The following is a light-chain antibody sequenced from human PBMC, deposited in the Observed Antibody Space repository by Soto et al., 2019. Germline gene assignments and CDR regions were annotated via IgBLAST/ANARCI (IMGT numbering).Light chain of an antibody. CDR3: QQYTNWPPWT. CDR1: QSVSRD. CDR2: GAS. V-gene: IGKV3-15*01. Sequence: ERVMTRFPATLSVSPGERATLSCRASQSVSRDLAWYQQKPGQAPRLLIYGASTRAAGIPARFSGSGSGTEFTLTISSLQSEDFAVYYCQQYTNWPPWTFGQGTKVDIK. J-gene: IGKJ1*01.